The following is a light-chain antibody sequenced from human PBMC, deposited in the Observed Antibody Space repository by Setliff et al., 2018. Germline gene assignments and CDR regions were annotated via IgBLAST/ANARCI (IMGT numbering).Light chain of an antibody. J-gene: IGLJ1*01. Sequence: SVLAQPPSVSGAPGQRVTISCTGSSSNLGAGFSVHWYQVLPGTAPKLLIYSDNHRPSGVSDRFSGSKSGTSASLAITGLQSEDEADYYCQSYGGGLDGYVFGTGTKVTVL. CDR3: QSYGGGLDGYV. V-gene: IGLV1-40*01. CDR2: SDN. CDR1: SSNLGAGFS.